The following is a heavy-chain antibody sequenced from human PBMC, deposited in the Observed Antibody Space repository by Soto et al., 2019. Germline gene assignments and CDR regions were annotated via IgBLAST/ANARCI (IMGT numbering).Heavy chain of an antibody. V-gene: IGHV1-45*02. CDR3: ASGRYDASGYFDY. D-gene: IGHD3-22*01. J-gene: IGHJ4*02. CDR2: ITPFNGNT. CDR1: GNTCTYVY. Sequence: SVKVSGKGSGNTCTYVYLHWVVRAPGQALEWMGCITPFNGNTKYAQKFQDRVTFTGDTSLNTAYMELSSLRSDDTAMFYCASGRYDASGYFDYWGQGTLVTVSS.